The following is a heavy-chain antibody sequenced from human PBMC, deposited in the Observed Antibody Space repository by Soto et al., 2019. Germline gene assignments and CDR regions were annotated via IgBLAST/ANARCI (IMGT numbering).Heavy chain of an antibody. D-gene: IGHD5-18*01. CDR3: AAVDTAMADYYSYYGMDV. CDR1: GFTFTSSA. J-gene: IGHJ6*02. Sequence: SVKVSCKASGFTFTSSAVQWVRQARGQRLEWIGWIVVGSGNTNYAQKFQERVTITRDMSTSTAYMELSSLRSEDTAVYYCAAVDTAMADYYSYYGMDVWGQGTTVTVSS. CDR2: IVVGSGNT. V-gene: IGHV1-58*01.